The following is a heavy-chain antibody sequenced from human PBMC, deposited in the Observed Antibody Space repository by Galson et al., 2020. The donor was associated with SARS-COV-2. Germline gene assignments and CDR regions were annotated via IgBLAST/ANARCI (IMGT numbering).Heavy chain of an antibody. V-gene: IGHV1-69*13. CDR3: ARDLFDSQSLYGSGSYYYYYGMDV. Sequence: SVKVSCKASGGTFSSYAISWVRQAPGQGLEWMGGLIPIFGTANYAQKFQGRVTITADESTSTAYMELSSLRSEDTAVYYCARDLFDSQSLYGSGSYYYYYGMDVWGQGTTVTVSS. CDR2: LIPIFGTA. D-gene: IGHD3-10*01. CDR1: GGTFSSYA. J-gene: IGHJ6*02.